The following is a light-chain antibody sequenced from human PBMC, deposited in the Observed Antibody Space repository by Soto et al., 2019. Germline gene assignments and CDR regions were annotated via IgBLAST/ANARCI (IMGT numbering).Light chain of an antibody. CDR3: QQSYSTPLT. CDR1: QSISSY. V-gene: IGKV1-39*01. Sequence: DIQMPQSRSSVSASVGESLTITCRASQSISSYLNWYQQKPGKAPKLLIYAASSLQSGVPSRFSGSGSGTDFTLTISSLQPEEFATYYCQQSYSTPLTFGGGTKVDIK. CDR2: AAS. J-gene: IGKJ4*01.